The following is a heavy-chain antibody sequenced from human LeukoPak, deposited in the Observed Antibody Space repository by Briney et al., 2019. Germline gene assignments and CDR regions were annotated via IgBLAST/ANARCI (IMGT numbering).Heavy chain of an antibody. Sequence: GGSLRLSCTASGFTFGDYAMSWVRQAPGKGLEWVGFIRSKAYGGTTEYAASVKGRFTISRDDSKSIAYLQMNSLKTEDTAVYYCTRASYGSGSYSIFDYWGPGNPGHRLL. CDR2: IRSKAYGGTT. V-gene: IGHV3-49*04. CDR3: TRASYGSGSYSIFDY. D-gene: IGHD3-10*01. J-gene: IGHJ4*02. CDR1: GFTFGDYA.